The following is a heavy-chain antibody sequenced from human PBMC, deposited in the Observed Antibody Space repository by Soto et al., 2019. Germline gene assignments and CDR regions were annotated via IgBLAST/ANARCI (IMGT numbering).Heavy chain of an antibody. CDR3: ARGGAIVVVVAAVFDP. V-gene: IGHV3-74*01. J-gene: IGHJ5*02. CDR2: INSDGSTT. CDR1: GFTFSSFW. Sequence: GGSLRLSCAASGFTFSSFWMHWVRQAPGKGLVWVSRINSDGSTTSYGDSVKGRFTISRDNAKNTLYLQMNSLRAEDTAVYYCARGGAIVVVVAAVFDPWGQGTLVTVSS. D-gene: IGHD2-15*01.